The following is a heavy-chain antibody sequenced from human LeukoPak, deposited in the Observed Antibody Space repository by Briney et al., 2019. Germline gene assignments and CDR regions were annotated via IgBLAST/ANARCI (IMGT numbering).Heavy chain of an antibody. D-gene: IGHD4-11*01. V-gene: IGHV3-74*01. CDR1: GFGFSDYW. CDR2: IKTDGSDR. CDR3: IRDFLTVTTNDY. Sequence: LAGGSLRLSCVVSGFGFSDYWMHWVRKAPGKGPVWVSGIKTDGSDRRYADFVKGRFTISRDNAKNTLFLQMNSLRAEDTAVYYCIRDFLTVTTNDYWGQGTLVTVSS. J-gene: IGHJ4*02.